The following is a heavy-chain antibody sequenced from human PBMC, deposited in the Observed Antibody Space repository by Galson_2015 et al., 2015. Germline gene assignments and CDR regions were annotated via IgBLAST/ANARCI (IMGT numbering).Heavy chain of an antibody. J-gene: IGHJ5*02. Sequence: CAISGDSVASKSATWDWIRQSPSRGLEWLGRTYLRSRWYYDYAESVKGRITISPDTSKNQFSLQLNSVTPEDTAVYYCAREGWRRDGCEYVDPWGQGTLVTVSS. V-gene: IGHV6-1*01. CDR1: GDSVASKSAT. CDR2: TYLRSRWYY. D-gene: IGHD5-24*01. CDR3: AREGWRRDGCEYVDP.